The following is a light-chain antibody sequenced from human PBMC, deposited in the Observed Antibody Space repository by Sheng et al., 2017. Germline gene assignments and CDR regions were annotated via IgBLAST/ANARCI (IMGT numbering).Light chain of an antibody. CDR2: EAS. J-gene: IGKJ3*01. Sequence: IRMTQSPSSLSASTGDRVTITCRASQGITSYLAWYQQRPGKAPKLLIYEASNLGAGVPSRFSGSGSGTDFRLVISSLQPEDFATYYCQQYEDLPPFRFGPGTRVDFK. V-gene: IGKV1-33*01. CDR1: QGITSY. CDR3: QQYEDLPPFR.